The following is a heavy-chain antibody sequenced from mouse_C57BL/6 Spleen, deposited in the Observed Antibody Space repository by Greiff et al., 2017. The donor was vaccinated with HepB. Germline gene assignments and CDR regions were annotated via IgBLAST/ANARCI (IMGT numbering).Heavy chain of an antibody. CDR2: IYPGSGST. D-gene: IGHD2-4*01. Sequence: VQLQQSGAELVKPGASVKMSCKASGYTFTSYWITWVKQRPGQGLEWIGDIYPGSGSTNYNEKFKSKATLTVDTSSSTAYMQLSSLTSEDSAVYYCARRAYYDYDEGGFDYWGQGTTLTVSS. J-gene: IGHJ2*01. CDR1: GYTFTSYW. CDR3: ARRAYYDYDEGGFDY. V-gene: IGHV1-55*01.